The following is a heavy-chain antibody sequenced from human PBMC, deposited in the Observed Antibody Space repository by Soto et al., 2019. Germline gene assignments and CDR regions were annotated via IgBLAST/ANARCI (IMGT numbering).Heavy chain of an antibody. CDR3: AREVYDFWSGYASRPFDY. D-gene: IGHD3-3*01. CDR2: IKQDGSEK. CDR1: GFTFSSYW. J-gene: IGHJ4*02. Sequence: EVQLVESGGGLVQPGGSLRLSCAASGFTFSSYWMSWVRQAPGKGLEWVANIKQDGSEKYYVDSVKGRFTISRDNAKNSLYLQMNSLRAADTAVYYCAREVYDFWSGYASRPFDYWGQGTLVTVSS. V-gene: IGHV3-7*01.